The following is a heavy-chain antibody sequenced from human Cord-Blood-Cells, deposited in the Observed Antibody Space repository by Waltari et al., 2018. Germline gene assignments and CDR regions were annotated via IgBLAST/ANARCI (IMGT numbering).Heavy chain of an antibody. Sequence: QVQLQESGPGLVKPSETLSLTCTVSGYSISSGYYWGWIRPPPGKGLEWIGSIYHSGSTYYNPSLKSRVTISVDTSKNQFSLKLSSVTAADTAVYYCARNSGSYELYYWGQGTLVTVSS. J-gene: IGHJ4*02. CDR1: GYSISSGYY. CDR2: IYHSGST. D-gene: IGHD1-26*01. CDR3: ARNSGSYELYY. V-gene: IGHV4-38-2*02.